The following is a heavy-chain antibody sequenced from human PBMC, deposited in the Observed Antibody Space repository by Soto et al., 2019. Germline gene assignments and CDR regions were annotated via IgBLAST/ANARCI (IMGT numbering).Heavy chain of an antibody. Sequence: PSETLSLTCTVSGGSISSYYWSWIRQPPGKGLEWIGYIYYSGSTNYNPSLKSRVTISVDTSKNQFSLKLSSVTAADRAVYYWARVHSSGFDYWGKGTVVPVSP. V-gene: IGHV4-59*01. D-gene: IGHD6-25*01. J-gene: IGHJ4*02. CDR2: IYYSGST. CDR3: ARVHSSGFDY. CDR1: GGSISSYY.